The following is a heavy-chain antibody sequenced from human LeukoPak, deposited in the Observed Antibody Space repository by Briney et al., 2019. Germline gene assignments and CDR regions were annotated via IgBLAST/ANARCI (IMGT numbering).Heavy chain of an antibody. CDR1: GFTFDDYA. CDR2: ISWNSGSI. Sequence: PGRSLRLSCAASGFTFDDYAMHWVRQAPGKGLEWVSGISWNSGSIGYADSVKGRFTISRDNAKNSLYLQMNSLRAEDMALYYCAKGRGYSYGYYYYYMDVWGKGTTVTVSS. V-gene: IGHV3-9*03. D-gene: IGHD5-18*01. CDR3: AKGRGYSYGYYYYYMDV. J-gene: IGHJ6*03.